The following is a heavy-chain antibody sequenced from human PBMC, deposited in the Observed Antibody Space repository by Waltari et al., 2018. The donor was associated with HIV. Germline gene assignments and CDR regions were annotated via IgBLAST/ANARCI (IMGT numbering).Heavy chain of an antibody. Sequence: QVHLQQWGAGLLKPSETLSLTCGVYGGSFSGSYWSWIRQPPGKGLEWVGEINYVGTTNYNPSLKSRVTVLLDTSKTQFSLQLSSVTAADTAVYYCARRMDNWGLQAFDIWGQGTMVTVSS. CDR1: GGSFSGSY. V-gene: IGHV4-34*02. J-gene: IGHJ3*02. CDR3: ARRMDNWGLQAFDI. CDR2: INYVGTT. D-gene: IGHD7-27*01.